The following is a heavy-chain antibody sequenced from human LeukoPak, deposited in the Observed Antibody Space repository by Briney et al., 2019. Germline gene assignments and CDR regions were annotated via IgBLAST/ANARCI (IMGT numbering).Heavy chain of an antibody. CDR3: AKGPLRGTAAAIDY. CDR1: GFTFSSYA. J-gene: IGHJ4*02. D-gene: IGHD2-2*01. Sequence: GGSLRLSCAASGFTFSSYAMHWVRQAPGKGLEWVAVISYDGRNKHYPDSVKGRFTISRDISTDTLWLQMDSLRTEDTAVYYCAKGPLRGTAAAIDYWGQGTLVTVSS. CDR2: ISYDGRNK. V-gene: IGHV3-30*04.